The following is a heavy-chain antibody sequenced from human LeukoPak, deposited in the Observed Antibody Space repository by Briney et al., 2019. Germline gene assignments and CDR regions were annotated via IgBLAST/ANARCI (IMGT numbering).Heavy chain of an antibody. CDR3: VKDLSDRDVDY. J-gene: IGHJ4*02. D-gene: IGHD2-21*02. CDR2: ISKDGGNT. Sequence: GGSLRLSCLGSGFTFSWYGMNWVRQAPGRGLEYVSAISKDGGNTYYVDSVKGRFTISRDNSKNTLYLQMNSLRVEDTAVYFCVKDLSDRDVDYWGQGTLVTVSS. V-gene: IGHV3-64D*06. CDR1: GFTFSWYG.